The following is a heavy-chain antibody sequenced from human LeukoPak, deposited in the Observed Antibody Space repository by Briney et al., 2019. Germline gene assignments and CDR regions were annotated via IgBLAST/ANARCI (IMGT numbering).Heavy chain of an antibody. CDR2: IKEDGTKK. V-gene: IGHV3-7*01. CDR3: ATTFPYCGDGTCKL. J-gene: IGHJ4*02. D-gene: IGHD2-15*01. Sequence: GGSLRLSCAASGFTFNTFWMSWVRQTPGKGLEWVANIKEDGTKKYYVDSVKGRVSISRDNANNALFLQMHSLRFEDTAIYYCATTFPYCGDGTCKLGGQGAQVTVSS. CDR1: GFTFNTFW.